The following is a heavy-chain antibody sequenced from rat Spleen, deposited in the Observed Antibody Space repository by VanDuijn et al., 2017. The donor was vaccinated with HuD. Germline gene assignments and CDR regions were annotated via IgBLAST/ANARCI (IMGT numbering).Heavy chain of an antibody. D-gene: IGHD5-1*01. Sequence: EVQLVESGGGLVRPGRSLKLSCAASGFTFSNYDMAWVRQAPTKGLEWVASISPSGGSTYYRDSVKGRFTVSRDNAKSTLYLQMDSLRSEDTATYYCTRERNWAFDHWGQGVMVTVSS. J-gene: IGHJ2*01. V-gene: IGHV5-27*01. CDR2: ISPSGGST. CDR3: TRERNWAFDH. CDR1: GFTFSNYD.